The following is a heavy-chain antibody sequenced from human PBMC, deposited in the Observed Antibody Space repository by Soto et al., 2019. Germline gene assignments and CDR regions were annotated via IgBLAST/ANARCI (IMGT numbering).Heavy chain of an antibody. CDR3: ARVGGQGAGGKYGMDV. V-gene: IGHV3-21*01. CDR1: GFTFSSYS. CDR2: ISSSSSYI. J-gene: IGHJ6*02. D-gene: IGHD3-16*01. Sequence: EVQLVESGGGLVKPGGSLRLSCAASGFTFSSYSMNWVRQAPGKGLEWVSSISSSSSYIYYADSVKGRFTISRDNAKNSLYLQMNSRRAEDPAVYYCARVGGQGAGGKYGMDVWGQGTTVTVSS.